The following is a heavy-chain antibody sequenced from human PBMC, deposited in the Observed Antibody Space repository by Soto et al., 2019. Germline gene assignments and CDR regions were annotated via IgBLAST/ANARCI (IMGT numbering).Heavy chain of an antibody. J-gene: IGHJ3*01. CDR2: ITSKRYGGTT. Sequence: GGSLRLSCSVSGFTFGDYALSWFLQAPGKGLEWVGFITSKRYGGTTESAASVKGRFSISRDDSKSIAYLQMNSLKTEDTAVYYCTRIPPNGYCSSSSCSAFDLWGQGTMVTVSS. V-gene: IGHV3-49*03. CDR1: GFTFGDYA. D-gene: IGHD2-2*01. CDR3: TRIPPNGYCSSSSCSAFDL.